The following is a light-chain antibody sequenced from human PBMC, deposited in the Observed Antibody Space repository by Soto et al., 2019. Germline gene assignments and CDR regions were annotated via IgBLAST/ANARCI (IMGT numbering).Light chain of an antibody. CDR2: KAS. CDR1: QSISSW. CDR3: QQYNSYSWK. Sequence: DIQMTQSPSTLSASVGDRDTITCRASQSISSWLAWYQQKPGKAPKLLIYKASSLESGVPSRFSGSGSGTEFTLTISSLQPDDFATYYCQQYNSYSWKCGQGTKVDIK. V-gene: IGKV1-5*03. J-gene: IGKJ1*01.